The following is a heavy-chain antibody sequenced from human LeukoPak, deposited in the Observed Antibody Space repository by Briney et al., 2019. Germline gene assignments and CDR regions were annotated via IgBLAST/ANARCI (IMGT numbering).Heavy chain of an antibody. CDR1: GYTFTSYA. CDR2: INAGNGNT. J-gene: IGHJ4*02. Sequence: ASVKVSCKASGYTFTSYAMHWVRQAPGQRLEWMGWINAGNGNTKYSQKFQGRVTITRDTSASTAYMELSSLRSEDTAVYYCARLYYDYVWGSWNGLDYWGQGTLVTVSS. CDR3: ARLYYDYVWGSWNGLDY. V-gene: IGHV1-3*01. D-gene: IGHD3-16*01.